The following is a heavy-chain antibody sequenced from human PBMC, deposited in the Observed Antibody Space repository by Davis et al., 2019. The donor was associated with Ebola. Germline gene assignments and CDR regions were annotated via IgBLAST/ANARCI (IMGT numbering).Heavy chain of an antibody. D-gene: IGHD3-10*01. V-gene: IGHV3-64D*06. CDR3: ARGTYFRFGELLSLYYNYYMDV. CDR2: ISSNGGST. J-gene: IGHJ6*03. Sequence: PGGSLRLSCSASGFTFSSYAMHWVRQAPGKGLEYVSAISSNGGSTYYADSVKGRFTISRDNSKNTLYLQMSSLRAEDTAVYYCARGTYFRFGELLSLYYNYYMDVWGKGTTVTVSS. CDR1: GFTFSSYA.